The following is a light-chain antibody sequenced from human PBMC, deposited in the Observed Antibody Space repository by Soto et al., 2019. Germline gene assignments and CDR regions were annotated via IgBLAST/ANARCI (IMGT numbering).Light chain of an antibody. CDR1: QGISNY. CDR2: AAS. J-gene: IGKJ3*01. Sequence: DIEMTQSPSSLSASVGDRVTITCRASQGISNYLAWYQQKPGQVPKLLIYAASTLQSRVPSRVSGSGSGTDFTLTISSQQPQDVATYYCQKYNSAPFTFGHGTNVDIK. V-gene: IGKV1-27*01. CDR3: QKYNSAPFT.